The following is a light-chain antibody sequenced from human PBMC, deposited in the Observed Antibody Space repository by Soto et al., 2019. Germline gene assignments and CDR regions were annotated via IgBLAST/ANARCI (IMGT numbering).Light chain of an antibody. J-gene: IGKJ1*01. CDR1: ESISSW. CDR3: QQYNSYPWT. Sequence: DIQMTQSPSTLSASIGDRVTITCRASESISSWLAWYQQKPGKAPKLLIYDVSSLESGVPSRFSGSGSGTEFTLTISSLQPDDFATYYCQQYNSYPWTFGQGTK. CDR2: DVS. V-gene: IGKV1-5*01.